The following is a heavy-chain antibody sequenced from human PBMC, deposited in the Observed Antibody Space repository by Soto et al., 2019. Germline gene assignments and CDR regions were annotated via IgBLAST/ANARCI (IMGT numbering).Heavy chain of an antibody. CDR2: IYHSGST. J-gene: IGHJ6*02. V-gene: IGHV4-30-2*01. CDR1: GCSISSGDYY. Sequence: SETLSLTCTVSGCSISSGDYYWSWIRQPPGKGLEWIGYIYHSGSTYYNPSLKSRVTISVDRSKNQFSLKLSSVTAADTAVYYCSKDSDFGSMGHYYYYYGLDVWGQGTTVTVSS. CDR3: SKDSDFGSMGHYYYYYGLDV. D-gene: IGHD2-2*01.